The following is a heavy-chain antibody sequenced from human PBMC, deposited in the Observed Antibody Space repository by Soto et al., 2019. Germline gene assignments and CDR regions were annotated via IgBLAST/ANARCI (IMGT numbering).Heavy chain of an antibody. Sequence: FSVFAVNITREGVAWIRQPPGKALEWLALIYGNDEKRYSPSLKSRFTVTKDTSKNQVVLTMTNMEPVDTSSYCCARDLPGDPGFDTRGQATLVTVS. J-gene: IGHJ5*02. CDR1: VFAVNITREG. CDR2: IYGNDEK. V-gene: IGHV2-5*01. CDR3: ARDLPGDPGFDT. D-gene: IGHD7-27*01.